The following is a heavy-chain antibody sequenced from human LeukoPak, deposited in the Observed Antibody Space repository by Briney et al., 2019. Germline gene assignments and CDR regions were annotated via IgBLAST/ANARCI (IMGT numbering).Heavy chain of an antibody. CDR3: ARRDYAAWFDP. CDR1: GDSITSGAFY. CDR2: VYYSGST. J-gene: IGHJ5*02. Sequence: SETLSLTCNVSGDSITSGAFYWAWIRQSPGKGLEWIGNVYYSGSTQYNPSLRGRVSVSMDKTKNQFSLNLNSVSVTDTAIYYCARRDYAAWFDPWGQGTLVTVSS. D-gene: IGHD4/OR15-4a*01. V-gene: IGHV4-39*01.